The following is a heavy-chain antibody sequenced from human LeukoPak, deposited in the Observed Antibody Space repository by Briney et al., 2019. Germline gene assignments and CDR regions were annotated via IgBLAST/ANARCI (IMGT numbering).Heavy chain of an antibody. CDR3: TTVTTSNFDL. CDR1: GFTFSSYG. Sequence: GGSLRLSCAASGFTFSSYGMHWVRQAPGKGLEWVAFIRYDGSNKYYADSVKGRFTISRDNSKNTLYLQMNSLRAEDTAVYYCTTVTTSNFDLWGRGTLVTVSS. CDR2: IRYDGSNK. J-gene: IGHJ2*01. D-gene: IGHD4-17*01. V-gene: IGHV3-30*02.